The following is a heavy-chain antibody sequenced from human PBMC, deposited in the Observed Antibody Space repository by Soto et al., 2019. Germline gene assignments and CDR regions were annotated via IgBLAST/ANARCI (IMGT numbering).Heavy chain of an antibody. CDR2: INPNSGGT. V-gene: IGHV1-2*02. Sequence: VKVSCKASGYTFTGYYMHWVRQAPGQGLEWMGWINPNSGGTNYAQKFQGRVTMTRDTSISTAYMELSRLRSDDTAVYYCARGPPYDSSGYYDYWGQGTLVTVSS. J-gene: IGHJ4*02. D-gene: IGHD3-22*01. CDR3: ARGPPYDSSGYYDY. CDR1: GYTFTGYY.